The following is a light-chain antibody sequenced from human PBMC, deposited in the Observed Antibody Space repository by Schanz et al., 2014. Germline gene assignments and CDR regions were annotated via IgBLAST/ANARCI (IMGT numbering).Light chain of an antibody. CDR3: QQRSNRPPFT. V-gene: IGKV3-11*01. CDR1: QSIDNF. J-gene: IGKJ5*01. CDR2: DAS. Sequence: ELVLTQSPATLSLSPGERATLSCRASQSIDNFLAWYQQKPGQAPRLLIYDASNRATGVPARISGSGSGTDFTLTISSLEPEDFAVYYCQQRSNRPPFTFGPGTQLEMK.